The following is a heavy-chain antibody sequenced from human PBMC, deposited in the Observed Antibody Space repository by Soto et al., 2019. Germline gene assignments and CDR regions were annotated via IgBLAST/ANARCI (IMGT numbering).Heavy chain of an antibody. CDR3: AGPTISYSSSWYYFDY. V-gene: IGHV1-18*01. Sequence: ASVKVSCKASGYTFTSYGISWVRQAPGQGLEWMGWISAYNGNTNYAQKLQGRVTMTTDTSTSTAYMELRSLRSDDTAVYYCAGPTISYSSSWYYFDYWGQGTLVTVS. D-gene: IGHD6-13*01. CDR1: GYTFTSYG. J-gene: IGHJ4*02. CDR2: ISAYNGNT.